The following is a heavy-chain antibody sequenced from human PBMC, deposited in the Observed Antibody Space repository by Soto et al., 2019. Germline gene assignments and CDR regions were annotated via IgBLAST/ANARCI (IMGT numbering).Heavy chain of an antibody. CDR2: IRPKSGET. J-gene: IGHJ4*02. CDR1: GYNFNDYF. D-gene: IGHD1-1*01. V-gene: IGHV1-2*02. CDR3: AAETGADTFDY. Sequence: QVQLVQSGAEVEEPGASVKVSCKASGYNFNDYFMHWMRQAPGQGLEWMGWIRPKSGETKYEQKFQGRVTMTSDTSISTAYVQLTMVTSDDTAVYFCAAETGADTFDYWGQGTLVTVST.